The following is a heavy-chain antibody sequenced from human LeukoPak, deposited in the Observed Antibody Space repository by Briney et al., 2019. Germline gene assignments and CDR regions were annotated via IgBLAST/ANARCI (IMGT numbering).Heavy chain of an antibody. CDR1: GVTFSSYE. Sequence: RGSLRLSCAVSGVTFSSYETSWVRQAPGKGREWVGYISATYTTIHYADSVKGRFTISRDNAKNSVHLQMNSLRAEDTAVYYCARQEHHDYGDYYFAYWGQGTLVTVSS. CDR3: ARQEHHDYGDYYFAY. V-gene: IGHV3-48*03. D-gene: IGHD4-17*01. CDR2: ISATYTTI. J-gene: IGHJ4*02.